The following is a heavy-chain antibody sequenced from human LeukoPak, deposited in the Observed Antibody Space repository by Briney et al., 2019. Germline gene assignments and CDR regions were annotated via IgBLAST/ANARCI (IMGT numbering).Heavy chain of an antibody. D-gene: IGHD6-13*01. Sequence: SEPLSLTCAVYGGSFSGYYWSWIRQPPGKGLEWIGEINHSGSTNYNPSLKSRVTISVDTSKNQFSLKLSSVTAADTAVYYCARGRGSSWYPAHFDYWGQGTLVTVSS. CDR2: INHSGST. V-gene: IGHV4-34*01. J-gene: IGHJ4*02. CDR1: GGSFSGYY. CDR3: ARGRGSSWYPAHFDY.